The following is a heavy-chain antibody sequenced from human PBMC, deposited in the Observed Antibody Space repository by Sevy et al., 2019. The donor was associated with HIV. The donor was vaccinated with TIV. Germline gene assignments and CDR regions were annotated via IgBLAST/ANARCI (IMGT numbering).Heavy chain of an antibody. CDR2: IYHSGST. CDR1: GGSISSSNW. D-gene: IGHD1-1*01. V-gene: IGHV4-4*02. J-gene: IGHJ4*02. CDR3: ARDRGNWNDPLDY. Sequence: SETLYLTCAVSGGSISSSNWWSWVRQPPGKGLEWIGEIYHSGSTNYNPSLKSRVTISVDKSKNQFSLKLSSVTAADTAVYYCARDRGNWNDPLDYWGQGTLVTVSS.